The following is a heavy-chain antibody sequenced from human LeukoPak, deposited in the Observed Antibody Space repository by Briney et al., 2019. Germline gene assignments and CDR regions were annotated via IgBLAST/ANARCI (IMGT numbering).Heavy chain of an antibody. CDR3: ASGPRATTGFVTLYY. J-gene: IGHJ4*02. V-gene: IGHV1-69*05. CDR2: IIPIFGTA. CDR1: GGTFSSYA. D-gene: IGHD4-11*01. Sequence: ASVKVSCKASGGTFSSYAISWVRQAPGQGLEWMGGIIPIFGTANYAQKFQGRVTITTDESTSTAYMELSSLRSEDTAVYHCASGPRATTGFVTLYYWGQGTLVTVSS.